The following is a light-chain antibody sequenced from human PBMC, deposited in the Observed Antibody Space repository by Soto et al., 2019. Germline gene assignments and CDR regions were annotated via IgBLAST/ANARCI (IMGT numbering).Light chain of an antibody. CDR1: QSISNTD. V-gene: IGKV3-20*01. CDR2: GAS. J-gene: IGKJ1*01. CDR3: QQYGSSPPWT. Sequence: ELTQTTGTMRLSRGERATHYCRASQSISNTDLAWFQQIPGLAPTLLISGASTRAVGISDRFGGSVSGTDFTLTISRLEPEDFALYYCQQYGSSPPWTFGQGTKVDIK.